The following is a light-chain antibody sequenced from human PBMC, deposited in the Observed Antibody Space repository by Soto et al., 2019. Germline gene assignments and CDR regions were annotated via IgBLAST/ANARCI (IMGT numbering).Light chain of an antibody. J-gene: IGLJ3*02. CDR3: SSYTFSSTLV. CDR2: EVT. CDR1: SSDVSAYNF. V-gene: IGLV2-14*03. Sequence: QSALTQPASVSGSPGQSIAISCTGTSSDVSAYNFVSWYQQHPGKAPKLIIYEVTNRPSGVSNRFSGSKSGNTASLTISGLQAEDEADYYCSSYTFSSTLVFGGGTKLTVL.